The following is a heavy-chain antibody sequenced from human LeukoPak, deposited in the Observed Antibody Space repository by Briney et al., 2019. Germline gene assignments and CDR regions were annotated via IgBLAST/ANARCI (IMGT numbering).Heavy chain of an antibody. J-gene: IGHJ4*02. CDR2: ISSGRRTT. D-gene: IGHD6-6*01. Sequence: GGSLRLSCAASGFTFSNYGMNWVRQAPGWGLQWVSYISSGRRTTNYAASVRGRFTVSRDNAKSSLYLQMTNLRVDDTGVYYCARGGTARPDYWGQGTLVTVSS. V-gene: IGHV3-48*04. CDR3: ARGGTARPDY. CDR1: GFTFSNYG.